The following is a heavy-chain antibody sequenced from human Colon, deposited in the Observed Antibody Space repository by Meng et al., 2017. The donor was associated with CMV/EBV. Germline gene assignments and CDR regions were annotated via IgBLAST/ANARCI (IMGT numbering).Heavy chain of an antibody. Sequence: LKISCEVSGLTFRTYAMAWVRQAPGKGLEWVSGISGSGDRAYYAESVKGRFNISRDNSKNTLYMNLNNLRVEDTAVYYCARGGIAAANWFDPWGQGTLVTVSS. V-gene: IGHV3-23*01. D-gene: IGHD6-13*01. J-gene: IGHJ5*02. CDR2: ISGSGDRA. CDR1: GLTFRTYA. CDR3: ARGGIAAANWFDP.